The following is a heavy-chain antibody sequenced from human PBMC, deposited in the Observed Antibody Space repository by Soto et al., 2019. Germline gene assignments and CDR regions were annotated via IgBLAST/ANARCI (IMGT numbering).Heavy chain of an antibody. CDR2: IYYTGST. Sequence: QVQLQESGPGLVKPSETLSLTCTVSGASVISGSYYWSWIRQPPGKGLEWIGYIYYTGSTNYNPSLKSRLTISGDTSRNQFSLKLNSVTAADTAVYYCARQPVINPRWFDPWGQGALVTVSS. CDR1: GASVISGSYY. V-gene: IGHV4-61*01. CDR3: ARQPVINPRWFDP. J-gene: IGHJ5*02. D-gene: IGHD3-22*01.